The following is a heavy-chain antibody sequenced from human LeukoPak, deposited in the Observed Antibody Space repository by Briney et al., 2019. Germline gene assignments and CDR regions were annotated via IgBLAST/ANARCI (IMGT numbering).Heavy chain of an antibody. CDR1: GYSFTSYW. V-gene: IGHV5-51*01. CDR3: ERAYPRSGWLDY. CDR2: IYPGDSDT. J-gene: IGHJ4*02. D-gene: IGHD6-19*01. Sequence: GEALKISWKGSGYSFTSYWIGWGRQMPGKGLGGMVIIYPGDSDTRYSPSFQGQVTISADKSISTAYLQWSSLKDSDTAMYYCERAYPRSGWLDYWGQGTLVTVSS.